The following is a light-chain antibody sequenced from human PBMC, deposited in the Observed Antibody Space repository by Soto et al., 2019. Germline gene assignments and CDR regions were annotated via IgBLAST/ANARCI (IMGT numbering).Light chain of an antibody. V-gene: IGLV2-23*01. Sequence: QSALTQPASVSGSPGQSITIPCTGTSSDVGSYDLVSWYQQHPGKAPKLMIYEGSKRPSGVSIRFSGSKSGNTASLTISGLQAEDEADYYCCSYARSSTWVFGGGTKVTVL. CDR2: EGS. CDR3: CSYARSSTWV. J-gene: IGLJ3*02. CDR1: SSDVGSYDL.